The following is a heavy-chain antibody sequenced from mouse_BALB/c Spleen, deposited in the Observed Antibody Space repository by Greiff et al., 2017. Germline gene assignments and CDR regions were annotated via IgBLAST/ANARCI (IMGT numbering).Heavy chain of an antibody. V-gene: IGHV14-1*02. D-gene: IGHD1-1*01. CDR3: ARGGLRGFAY. Sequence: VQLQQSGAELVRPGALVKLSCTASGFNIKDYYMHWVKQRPEQGLEWIGWIEPESGNTIYDPKFQGKASITADTSSNTAYLQLSSLTSEDTAVYSCARGGLRGFAYWGQGTLVTVSA. J-gene: IGHJ3*01. CDR2: IEPESGNT. CDR1: GFNIKDYY.